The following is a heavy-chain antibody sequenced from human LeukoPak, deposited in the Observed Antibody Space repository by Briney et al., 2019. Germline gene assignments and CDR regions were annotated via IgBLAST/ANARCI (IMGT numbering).Heavy chain of an antibody. V-gene: IGHV4-4*09. CDR2: IYTSGST. Sequence: ETLSLACTVSGGSISSYYWSWIRQPPGKGLEWIGYIYTSGSTNYNPSLKSRVTISVDTSKNQFSLKLSSVTAADTAVYYCARHFYYYDSSGSEYYYYYMDVWGKGTTVTVSS. J-gene: IGHJ6*03. D-gene: IGHD3-22*01. CDR3: ARHFYYYDSSGSEYYYYYMDV. CDR1: GGSISSYY.